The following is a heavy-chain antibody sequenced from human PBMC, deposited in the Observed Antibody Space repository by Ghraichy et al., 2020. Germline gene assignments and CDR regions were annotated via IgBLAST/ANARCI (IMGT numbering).Heavy chain of an antibody. Sequence: GGSLRLSCAASGFTFSNYTMNWVRQAPGKGLEWVSTISSSSTRIYYADSVKGRFTISRDNAKNSLYLQMNSLRGEDTAVYFCARKVVVLAAAGDWYFDLWGRGTLVTVSS. CDR1: GFTFSNYT. D-gene: IGHD2-15*01. J-gene: IGHJ2*01. CDR2: ISSSSTRI. CDR3: ARKVVVLAAAGDWYFDL. V-gene: IGHV3-21*01.